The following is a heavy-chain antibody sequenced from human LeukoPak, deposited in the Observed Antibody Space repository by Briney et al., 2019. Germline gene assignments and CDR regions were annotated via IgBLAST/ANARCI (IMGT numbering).Heavy chain of an antibody. J-gene: IGHJ6*02. CDR2: INPSGGST. CDR3: ARDLMVRGVYYYYGMDV. CDR1: GYTFTSYY. Sequence: ASVKVSCKASGYTFTSYYMHWVRQAPGQGLEWMGIINPSGGSTSYAQKFQGRVTMTRDTSTSTVYMELSSLRSEDTAVYYCARDLMVRGVYYYYGMDVWGQGTTVTVSS. V-gene: IGHV1-46*01. D-gene: IGHD3-10*01.